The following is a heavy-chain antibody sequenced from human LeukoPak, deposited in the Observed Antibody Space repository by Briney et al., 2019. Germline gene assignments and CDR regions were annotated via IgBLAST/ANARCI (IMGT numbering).Heavy chain of an antibody. CDR1: GGSISSYF. D-gene: IGHD3-10*01. CDR3: ARVMVQGGYYHYGMDV. CDR2: IYYSGST. Sequence: PSETLSLTCTVSGGSISSYFWGWIRQPPGKGLEWIGSIYYSGSTYYNPSLKSRVTISVDTSKNQFSLKLSSVTAADTAVYYCARVMVQGGYYHYGMDVWGQGTTVTVSS. V-gene: IGHV4-39*01. J-gene: IGHJ6*02.